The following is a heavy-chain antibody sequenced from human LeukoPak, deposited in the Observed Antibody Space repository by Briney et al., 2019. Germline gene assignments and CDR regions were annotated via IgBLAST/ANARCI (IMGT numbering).Heavy chain of an antibody. Sequence: GGSLRLSCAASGFTFSSYWMSWVRQAPGKGLEYVSAISSNGGSTYYANSVKGRFTISRDNSKNTLYLQMGSLRAEDMAVYYCARGPRFLEWLSKGGADYWGQGTLVTVSS. V-gene: IGHV3-64*01. D-gene: IGHD3-3*01. CDR1: GFTFSSYW. CDR3: ARGPRFLEWLSKGGADY. CDR2: ISSNGGST. J-gene: IGHJ4*02.